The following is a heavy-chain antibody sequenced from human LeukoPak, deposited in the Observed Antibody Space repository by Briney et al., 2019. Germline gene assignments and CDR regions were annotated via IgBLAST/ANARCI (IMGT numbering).Heavy chain of an antibody. CDR1: GFTFSGSA. CDR3: TTVTTPYYYMDV. CDR2: IRSKANSYAT. D-gene: IGHD4-17*01. J-gene: IGHJ6*03. Sequence: GGSLRLSCAASGFTFSGSAMHWVRQASGKGLEWVGRIRSKANSYATAYAASVKGRFTISRDDSKNTAYLQMNSLKTEDTAVYYCTTVTTPYYYMDVWGKGTTVTISS. V-gene: IGHV3-73*01.